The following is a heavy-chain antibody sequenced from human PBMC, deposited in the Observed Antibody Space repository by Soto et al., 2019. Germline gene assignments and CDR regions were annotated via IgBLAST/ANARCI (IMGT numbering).Heavy chain of an antibody. CDR3: ARDRCSSTSCYFNYYYYMDV. Sequence: PGGSLRLSCSASGFTFSSYAMHWVRQAPGKGLEYVSTISNNGGSTYYADSVKGRFTISRDNSMNTLYLQMSSLRAEDTAVYYCARDRCSSTSCYFNYYYYMDVWGKGTTVTVSS. V-gene: IGHV3-64D*08. CDR2: ISNNGGST. J-gene: IGHJ6*03. D-gene: IGHD2-2*01. CDR1: GFTFSSYA.